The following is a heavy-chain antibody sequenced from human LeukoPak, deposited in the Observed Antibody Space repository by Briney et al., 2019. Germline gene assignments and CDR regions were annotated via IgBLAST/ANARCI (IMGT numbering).Heavy chain of an antibody. J-gene: IGHJ4*02. CDR1: GYTFTSYG. Sequence: GASVKFSCKASGYTFTSYGISWVRQAPGQGLEWMGRINPNTGGTNSAQKFQGRIILTRDTSITTAYMEVARLRSDDTAVYFCARKGDYEVDFDYWGQGTLVTVSS. D-gene: IGHD4-17*01. V-gene: IGHV1-2*06. CDR3: ARKGDYEVDFDY. CDR2: INPNTGGT.